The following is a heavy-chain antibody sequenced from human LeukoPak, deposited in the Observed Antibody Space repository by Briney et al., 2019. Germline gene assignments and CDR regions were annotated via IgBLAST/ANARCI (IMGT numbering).Heavy chain of an antibody. Sequence: RPGGSLRLSFAPSGFTFSTYSMNWVRQAPGKGLEWVSSISSTSSYIYYADSVKGRFTISRDNAKNSLYLQMNSLRAEDTAVYYCAREDAFDIWGQGTMVTVSS. CDR1: GFTFSTYS. CDR3: AREDAFDI. CDR2: ISSTSSYI. J-gene: IGHJ3*02. V-gene: IGHV3-21*01.